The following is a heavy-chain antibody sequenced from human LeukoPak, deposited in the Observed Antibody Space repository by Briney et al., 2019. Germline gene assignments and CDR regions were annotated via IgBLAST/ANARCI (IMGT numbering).Heavy chain of an antibody. CDR2: ISYDGSNK. CDR3: GRYGVVGATPDY. V-gene: IGHV3-30-3*01. D-gene: IGHD1-26*01. Sequence: GWGQRLDLAGSRFTINSYAMHWVRQAPGKGLEWVAVISYDGSNKYYADSVKGRFTISRDNTKNSLYLQMNSLRVEDTAVYYCGRYGVVGATPDYWGQGTLVTVSP. J-gene: IGHJ4*02. CDR1: RFTINSYA.